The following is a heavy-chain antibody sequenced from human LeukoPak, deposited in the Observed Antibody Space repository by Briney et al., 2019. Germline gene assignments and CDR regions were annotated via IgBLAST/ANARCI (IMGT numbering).Heavy chain of an antibody. J-gene: IGHJ4*02. D-gene: IGHD5-12*01. CDR2: IWYDGSNK. CDR3: ARDGAWWLRRGDYFDY. CDR1: GFTFSSYG. Sequence: PGGSLRLSCAASGFTFSSYGMHWVRQAPGKGLEWVAIIWYDGSNKYYADSVKGRFTISRDNSKNTLYLQMNSLRAEDTAVYYCARDGAWWLRRGDYFDYWGQGTLVTVSS. V-gene: IGHV3-33*01.